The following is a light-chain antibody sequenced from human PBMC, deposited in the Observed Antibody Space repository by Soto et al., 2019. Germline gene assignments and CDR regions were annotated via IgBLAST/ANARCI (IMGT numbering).Light chain of an antibody. CDR2: DAS. Sequence: EIVLTQSPATLSLSPGERATLSCRASQSVSTFLAWYQQKPGQAPRLLIYDASKRVTGIPARFSGSGSGTDLTLTISSLEPKDFAVYYCQQRSSWPLTFGGGTKVDIK. J-gene: IGKJ4*01. CDR1: QSVSTF. CDR3: QQRSSWPLT. V-gene: IGKV3-11*01.